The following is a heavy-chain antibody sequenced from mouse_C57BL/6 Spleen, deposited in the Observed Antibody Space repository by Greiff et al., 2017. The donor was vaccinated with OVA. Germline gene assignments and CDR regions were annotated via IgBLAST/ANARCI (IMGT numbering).Heavy chain of an antibody. J-gene: IGHJ1*03. D-gene: IGHD2-1*01. Sequence: QVQLQQPGAELVRPGSSVKLSCKASGYTFTSYWMDWVKQRPGQGLEWIGNIYPSDSETHYNQKFKDKATLTVDKSSSTAYMQLSSLTSEDSAVYYCARTGLYYGNRYFDVWGTGTTVTVSS. CDR2: IYPSDSET. CDR1: GYTFTSYW. V-gene: IGHV1-61*01. CDR3: ARTGLYYGNRYFDV.